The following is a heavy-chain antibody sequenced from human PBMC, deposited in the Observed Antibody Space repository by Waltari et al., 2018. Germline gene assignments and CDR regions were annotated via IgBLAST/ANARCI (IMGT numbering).Heavy chain of an antibody. CDR1: EFTFSTYA. D-gene: IGHD2-21*01. Sequence: QVQLVESGGGVVQPGRSLRLSCAASEFTFSTYAMHWVRQAPGKGLEWVAVISYNARNIYYVDSVKGRFTSSRDNSKKTLYLQMDSLRAEDTAVYYCARDYCDRTYCHGMDVWGQGTTVTVSS. CDR3: ARDYCDRTYCHGMDV. J-gene: IGHJ6*02. CDR2: ISYNARNI. V-gene: IGHV3-30*04.